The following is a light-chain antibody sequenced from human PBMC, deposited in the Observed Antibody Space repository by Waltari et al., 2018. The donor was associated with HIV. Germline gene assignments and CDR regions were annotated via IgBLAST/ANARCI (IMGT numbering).Light chain of an antibody. CDR2: EKN. CDR1: NSNIGNNY. V-gene: IGLV1-51*01. J-gene: IGLJ3*02. Sequence: QSVLTQPPSMSMALGQKVTISCSGINSNIGNNYVSWYLQVPGKAPKLLIYEKNRRPAAMPAPVSGSKTGTSATLGIAGLQTVDEADYYGGAWDSSLSAWVFGGGTTLTVL. CDR3: GAWDSSLSAWV.